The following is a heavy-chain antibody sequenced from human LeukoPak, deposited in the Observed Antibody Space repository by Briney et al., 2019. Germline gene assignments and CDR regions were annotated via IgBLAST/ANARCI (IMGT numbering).Heavy chain of an antibody. CDR1: GGSISSRSYY. Sequence: KASETLSLTCTVSGGSISSRSYYWGWIRQPPGKGLEWIGSIDYSGSTYHNRSLKSRVTISADTSKNQFSLKLSSVTAADTAVYYCARVEVGISWYSGFDYWGQGTLVTVSS. CDR2: IDYSGST. D-gene: IGHD6-13*01. CDR3: ARVEVGISWYSGFDY. J-gene: IGHJ4*02. V-gene: IGHV4-39*07.